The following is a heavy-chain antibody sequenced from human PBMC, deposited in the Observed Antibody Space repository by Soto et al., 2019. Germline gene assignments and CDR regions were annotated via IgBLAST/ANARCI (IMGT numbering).Heavy chain of an antibody. D-gene: IGHD3-10*01. CDR2: IWYDGSNK. V-gene: IGHV3-33*01. J-gene: IGHJ5*02. Sequence: PGGSLRLSCAASGFTFRDYAMSWVRQAPGKGPEWVAVIWYDGSNKYYADSVKGRFTISRDNSKNTLYLQMNSLRAEDTAVYYCARDNGAFGELLSSWGQGTLVTVSS. CDR3: ARDNGAFGELLSS. CDR1: GFTFRDYA.